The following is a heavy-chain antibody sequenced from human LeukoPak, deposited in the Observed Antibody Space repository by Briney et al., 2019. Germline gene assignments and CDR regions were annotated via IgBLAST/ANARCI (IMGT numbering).Heavy chain of an antibody. J-gene: IGHJ4*02. D-gene: IGHD3-3*01. CDR1: GGSFSGYY. V-gene: IGHV4-34*01. Sequence: PSETLSLTCAVYGGSFSGYYWSWIRQPPGKGLEWIGEINHSGSTNYNPSLKSRVTISVDTSKNQFSLKLSSVTAADTAVYYCARGGLRVSGIFGVVTRPYYYFDYWGQGTLVTVSS. CDR3: ARGGLRVSGIFGVVTRPYYYFDY. CDR2: INHSGST.